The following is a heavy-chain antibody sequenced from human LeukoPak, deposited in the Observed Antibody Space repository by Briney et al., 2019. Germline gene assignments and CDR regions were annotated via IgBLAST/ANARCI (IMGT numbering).Heavy chain of an antibody. Sequence: GASVKVSCKASGGTFSSLAISWVRQAPGQGLEWMGRIIPILGIANYAQKFQGRVTITADKSTSTAYMELSSLRSEDTAVYYCARDRDSGYLTYWGQGTLVTVSS. J-gene: IGHJ4*02. D-gene: IGHD5-12*01. CDR1: GGTFSSLA. CDR2: IIPILGIA. V-gene: IGHV1-69*04. CDR3: ARDRDSGYLTY.